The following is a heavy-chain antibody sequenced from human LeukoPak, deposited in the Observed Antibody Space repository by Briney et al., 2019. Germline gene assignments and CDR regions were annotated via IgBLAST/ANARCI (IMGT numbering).Heavy chain of an antibody. CDR3: ARSGGGYFPHYFDY. CDR2: IYSGAYT. Sequence: TSETLSLTCTVSGGSISSSSYYWGWIRQPPGKGLEWVSVIYSGAYTYYADSVKGRFTISRDNSKNTLYLQMNSLRAEDTAVYYCARSGGGYFPHYFDYWGQGTLVTVSS. V-gene: IGHV3-66*02. CDR1: GGSISSSSYY. D-gene: IGHD3-22*01. J-gene: IGHJ4*02.